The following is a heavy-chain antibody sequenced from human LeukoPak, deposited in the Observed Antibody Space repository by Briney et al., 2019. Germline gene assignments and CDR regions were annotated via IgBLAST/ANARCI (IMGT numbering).Heavy chain of an antibody. CDR1: GGSISSGGYY. V-gene: IGHV4-31*03. Sequence: TLSLTCTVSGGSISSGGYYWSWIRQHPGKGLEWIGYIYYSGSTYYNPSLKSRVTISVDTSKNQFSLKLSSVTAADTAVYYCARAITIFGVVTPGTFDPWGQGTLVTVSS. CDR3: ARAITIFGVVTPGTFDP. J-gene: IGHJ5*02. D-gene: IGHD3-3*01. CDR2: IYYSGST.